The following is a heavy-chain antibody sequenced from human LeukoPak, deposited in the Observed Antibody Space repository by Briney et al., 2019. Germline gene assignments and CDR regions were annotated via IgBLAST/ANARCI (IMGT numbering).Heavy chain of an antibody. CDR1: GGSISSGDYY. CDR3: ARGPRVGGLLWFGEFPCYFDY. V-gene: IGHV4-30-4*01. D-gene: IGHD3-10*01. J-gene: IGHJ4*02. CDR2: IYYSGST. Sequence: PSETLSLTCTVSGGSISSGDYYWSWIPQPPGKGLEWIGYIYYSGSTYYNPSLKSRVTISVDTSKNQFSLKLSSETAADTAVYYCARGPRVGGLLWFGEFPCYFDYWGQGTLVTVSS.